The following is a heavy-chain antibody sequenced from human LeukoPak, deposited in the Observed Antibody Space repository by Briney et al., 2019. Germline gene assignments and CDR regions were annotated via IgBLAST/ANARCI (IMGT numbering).Heavy chain of an antibody. CDR1: GFSLNDAW. J-gene: IGHJ4*02. CDR3: TTDTRRVVVPK. D-gene: IGHD2-15*01. CDR2: IKRKTDGGTT. Sequence: NPGGSLRLSCAASGFSLNDAWMSWVRQAPGKGLEWVGRIKRKTDGGTTDYAAPVKGRFSISRDDSKTSLYLQMNNLQTEDTAVYYCTTDTRRVVVPKWGQGTLVTVSS. V-gene: IGHV3-15*01.